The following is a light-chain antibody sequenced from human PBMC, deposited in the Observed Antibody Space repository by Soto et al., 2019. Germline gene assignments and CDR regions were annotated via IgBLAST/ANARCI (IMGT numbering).Light chain of an antibody. Sequence: EIVMTQSPATLSVSPGERATLSCRASQSVSNNLAWYQQKPGQAPRLLIYHASTGATGIPARFSGSGPGTEPTLTISSVQSEDFAVYYCQQYNEWPLTFGQGTRLEIK. CDR2: HAS. V-gene: IGKV3-15*01. CDR1: QSVSNN. J-gene: IGKJ5*01. CDR3: QQYNEWPLT.